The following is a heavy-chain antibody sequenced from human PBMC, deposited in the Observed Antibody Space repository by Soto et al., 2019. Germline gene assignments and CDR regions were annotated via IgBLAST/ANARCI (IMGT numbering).Heavy chain of an antibody. CDR1: GFTFSSYA. D-gene: IGHD2-15*01. Sequence: GGSLRLSCAASGFTFSSYAMSWVRQAPGKGLEWVSAISGSGGSTYYADSVKGRFTISRDNSKNTLYLQMNSLRAEDTAVYYCTKEPKEGYCSGGSCYYGMDVWGQGTTVTVS. CDR2: ISGSGGST. V-gene: IGHV3-23*01. J-gene: IGHJ6*02. CDR3: TKEPKEGYCSGGSCYYGMDV.